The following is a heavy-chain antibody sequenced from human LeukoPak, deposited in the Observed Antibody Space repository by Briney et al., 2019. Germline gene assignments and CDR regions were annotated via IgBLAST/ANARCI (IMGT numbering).Heavy chain of an antibody. CDR1: GFTFNNYV. V-gene: IGHV3-23*01. CDR3: ARRLTARAFDY. D-gene: IGHD6-6*01. CDR2: ISDTGDAT. J-gene: IGHJ4*02. Sequence: PGRSLRLSCVVSGFTFNNYVMTWARQAPGKGLECVSSISDTGDATYFADAVKGRFTISRANSKHTLYLQMNSLRAEDTATYYCARRLTARAFDYWGQGTLVTVSS.